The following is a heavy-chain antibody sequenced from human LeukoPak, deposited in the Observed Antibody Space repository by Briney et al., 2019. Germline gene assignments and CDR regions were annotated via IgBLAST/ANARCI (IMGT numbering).Heavy chain of an antibody. Sequence: SETLSLTCTVSGGSISSSSYYWGWIRQPPGKGLEWIGSIYYSGSTYYNPSLKSRVTISVDTSKNQFSLKLSSVTAADTAVYYCARVGYGSGSYSVGWFDPWGQGTLVTVSS. CDR2: IYYSGST. D-gene: IGHD3-10*01. CDR1: GGSISSSSYY. V-gene: IGHV4-39*07. CDR3: ARVGYGSGSYSVGWFDP. J-gene: IGHJ5*02.